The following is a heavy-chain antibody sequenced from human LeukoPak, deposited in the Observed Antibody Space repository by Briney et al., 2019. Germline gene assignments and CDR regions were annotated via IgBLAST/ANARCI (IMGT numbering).Heavy chain of an antibody. J-gene: IGHJ6*03. CDR2: IKQDGSET. CDR3: ARDRLDIVVVVAAYYYYYYMDV. CDR1: GFTFGSRDW. D-gene: IGHD2-15*01. V-gene: IGHV3-7*01. Sequence: GGSLRLSCAVSGFTFGSRDWMTWVRQAPGKGLEWVANIKQDGSETNYVDSVKGRFTISRDNPKNTLYLQMNSLRAEDTAVYYCARDRLDIVVVVAAYYYYYYMDVWGKGTTVTVSS.